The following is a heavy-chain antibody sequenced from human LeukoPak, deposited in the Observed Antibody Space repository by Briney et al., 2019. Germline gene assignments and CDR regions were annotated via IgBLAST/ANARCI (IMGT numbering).Heavy chain of an antibody. CDR3: AIVVPAAIGY. CDR1: GGTFSSYA. Sequence: GASVKVSCKASGGTFSSYAISWVRQAPGQGLEWMGGIIPILGTANYAQKFQGRVTITADEPTSTAYMELSSLRSEDTAVYYCAIVVPAAIGYWGQGTLVTVSS. D-gene: IGHD2-2*01. V-gene: IGHV1-69*13. CDR2: IIPILGTA. J-gene: IGHJ4*02.